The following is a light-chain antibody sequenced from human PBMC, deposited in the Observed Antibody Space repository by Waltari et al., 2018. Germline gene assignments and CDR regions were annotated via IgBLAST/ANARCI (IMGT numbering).Light chain of an antibody. V-gene: IGKV1-12*01. CDR2: DAS. Sequence: DIQMTQSPSSVSASVGDRVTLTCRASQGISSRLAWYQQKPGKAPKLLIYDASSVHSGVPSRFSGSGSGTEFTLTISSLQPEDFATYYCQQVDSFPRTFGQGTKVEVK. CDR3: QQVDSFPRT. J-gene: IGKJ1*01. CDR1: QGISSR.